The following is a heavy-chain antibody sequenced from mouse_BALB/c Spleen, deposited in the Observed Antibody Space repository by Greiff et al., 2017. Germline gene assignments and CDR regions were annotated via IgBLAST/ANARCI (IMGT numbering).Heavy chain of an antibody. V-gene: IGHV10-1*02. D-gene: IGHD1-1*02. CDR3: VREVYGYLDY. CDR1: GFTFNTYA. CDR2: IRSKSNNYAT. J-gene: IGHJ2*01. Sequence: EVQLVESGGGLVQPKGSLKLSCAASGFTFNTYAMNWVRQAPGKGLEWVARIRSKSNNYATYYADSVKDRFTISRDDSQSMLYLQMNNLKTEDTAMYYCVREVYGYLDYWGQGTTLTVSS.